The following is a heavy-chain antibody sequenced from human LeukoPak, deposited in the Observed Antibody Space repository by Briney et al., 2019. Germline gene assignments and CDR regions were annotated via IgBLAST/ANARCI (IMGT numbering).Heavy chain of an antibody. D-gene: IGHD3-22*01. Sequence: PGGSLRLSCAASGFTFSSYAMSWVRQAPGKGLEWVSAISGSGGSTYYADSVKGRFTISRDNPKNTLYLQMNSLRAEDTAVYYCAKDHGNYYDSSGYYRDWGQGTLVTVSS. CDR3: AKDHGNYYDSSGYYRD. CDR1: GFTFSSYA. J-gene: IGHJ4*02. V-gene: IGHV3-23*01. CDR2: ISGSGGST.